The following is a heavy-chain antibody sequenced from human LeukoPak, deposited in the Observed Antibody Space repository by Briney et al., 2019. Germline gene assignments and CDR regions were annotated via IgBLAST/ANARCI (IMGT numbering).Heavy chain of an antibody. CDR2: IGGSNGIT. D-gene: IGHD5-12*01. Sequence: PGGSLRLSCAASRFTFNSYAMSWVRQAPGKGLEWVSVIGGSNGITFYVGSVKGRFTISRDNSKDTLYLQMNSLRAEDTAVYYCARNENSGWGYFDYWGQGTLVTVSP. J-gene: IGHJ4*02. CDR3: ARNENSGWGYFDY. CDR1: RFTFNSYA. V-gene: IGHV3-23*01.